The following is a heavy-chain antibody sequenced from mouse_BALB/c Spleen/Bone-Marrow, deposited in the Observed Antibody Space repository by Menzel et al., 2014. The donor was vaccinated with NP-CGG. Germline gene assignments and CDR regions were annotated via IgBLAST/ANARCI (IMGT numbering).Heavy chain of an antibody. CDR3: TRGGNWEDSDY. Sequence: EVQLVESGGGLVQPGGSRKLSCAASGFTFSSFGMHWVRQAPERGLEWVAYISSGSSTIFYADTVKGRFTISRDNPKNTLLLQMTSLRSEDTAMYYCTRGGNWEDSDYWGQGTTLTVSS. D-gene: IGHD4-1*01. J-gene: IGHJ2*01. CDR1: GFTFSSFG. V-gene: IGHV5-17*02. CDR2: ISSGSSTI.